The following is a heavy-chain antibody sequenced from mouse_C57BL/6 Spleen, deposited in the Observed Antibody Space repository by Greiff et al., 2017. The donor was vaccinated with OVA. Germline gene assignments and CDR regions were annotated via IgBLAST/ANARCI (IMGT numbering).Heavy chain of an antibody. Sequence: LVESGPELVKPGASVKISCKASGYSFTGYYMHWVKQSHGNILDWIGYIYPYNGVSSYNQKFKGKATLTVDKSSSTAYMELRSLTSEDSAVYYCERQGVREGFAYWGQGTLVTVAA. CDR3: ERQGVREGFAY. CDR2: IYPYNGVS. V-gene: IGHV1-31*01. J-gene: IGHJ3*01. D-gene: IGHD5-1*01. CDR1: GYSFTGYY.